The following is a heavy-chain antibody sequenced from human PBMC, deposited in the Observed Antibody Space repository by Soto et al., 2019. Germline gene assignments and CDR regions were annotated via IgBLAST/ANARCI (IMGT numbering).Heavy chain of an antibody. CDR2: TYYRSKWYN. J-gene: IGHJ5*02. CDR3: ARDRWWCSGGSCQSTYWFDP. V-gene: IGHV6-1*01. D-gene: IGHD2-15*01. Sequence: SQTLSLTCATSGDSVSSNSAAWNWIRQSPSRGLEWLGRTYYRSKWYNDYAVSVKSRITINPDTSKNQFSLQLSSVTAPDTAVYYCARDRWWCSGGSCQSTYWFDPWGQGTLVTVSS. CDR1: GDSVSSNSAA.